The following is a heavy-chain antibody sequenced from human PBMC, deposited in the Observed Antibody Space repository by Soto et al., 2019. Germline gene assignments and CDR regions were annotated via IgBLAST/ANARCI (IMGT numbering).Heavy chain of an antibody. CDR2: XGPHHDT. CDR3: ARAYLGRLPRRGDYYYALDV. V-gene: IGHV3-13*01. Sequence: EVQLVESGXXSVQPGGSLRLSCAASGFSFRDYDMHWVRQRTGKGLXWXXXXGPHHDTYYVRSVTGRFFVSRDNAQSSLYLQMNTLRVDDTAVYYCARAYLGRLPRRGDYYYALDVCGRGTTVTVSS. CDR1: GFSFRDYD. J-gene: IGHJ6*02. D-gene: IGHD3-10*01.